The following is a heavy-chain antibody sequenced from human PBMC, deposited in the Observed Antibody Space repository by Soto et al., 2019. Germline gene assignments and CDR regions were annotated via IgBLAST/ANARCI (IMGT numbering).Heavy chain of an antibody. D-gene: IGHD3-22*01. CDR3: VRGSYYYSSGYLDY. Sequence: GGSLRLSCAASGFTFSSYAMSWVRQAPGKGLEWVSAISGSGGSTYYADSVKGRFTISRDNSKNTLYLQKKSLRAEDTAVYYCVRGSYYYSSGYLDYWGQGTLVTVSS. CDR2: ISGSGGST. V-gene: IGHV3-23*01. CDR1: GFTFSSYA. J-gene: IGHJ4*02.